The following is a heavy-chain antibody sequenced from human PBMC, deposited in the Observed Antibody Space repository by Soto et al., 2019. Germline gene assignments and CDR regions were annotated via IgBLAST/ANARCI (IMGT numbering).Heavy chain of an antibody. D-gene: IGHD3-3*01. CDR3: ARVGDFWGEFDY. CDR2: INSDGSST. J-gene: IGHJ4*02. Sequence: GESLKISCAASGFTFSSYWMHWVRQAPGKGLVWVSRINSDGSSTSYADSVKGRFTISRDNAKNTLYLQMNSLRAEDTAVYYCARVGDFWGEFDYWGQGTLVTVSS. CDR1: GFTFSSYW. V-gene: IGHV3-74*01.